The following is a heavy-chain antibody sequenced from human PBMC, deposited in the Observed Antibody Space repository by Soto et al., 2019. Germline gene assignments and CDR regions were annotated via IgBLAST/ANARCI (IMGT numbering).Heavy chain of an antibody. Sequence: XGSLRLSCAAAGFSFSSCAMHWVRQAPGKGLEWVAVISYDGTNKYYADSVKGRFIISRDNSKSTLYLQMNSPRTEDTAVYYCAKAVTTVTPLGYDYWGQGILVTVSS. V-gene: IGHV3-30*18. D-gene: IGHD4-17*01. CDR1: GFSFSSCA. CDR2: ISYDGTNK. CDR3: AKAVTTVTPLGYDY. J-gene: IGHJ4*02.